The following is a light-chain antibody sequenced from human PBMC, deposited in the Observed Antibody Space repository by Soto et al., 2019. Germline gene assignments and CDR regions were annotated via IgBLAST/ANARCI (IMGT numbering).Light chain of an antibody. V-gene: IGKV3-15*01. CDR1: QSVFSS. CDR2: GSA. J-gene: IGKJ1*01. Sequence: EIVMTQSPSTLSVSPLERSTLSCRASQSVFSSLAWYQQRPGQAPRLLIYGSATRATGIPDRFSGSGSGTEFTLTISSLQSEDSAVYYCQQYHSWPAFGQGTKVDIK. CDR3: QQYHSWPA.